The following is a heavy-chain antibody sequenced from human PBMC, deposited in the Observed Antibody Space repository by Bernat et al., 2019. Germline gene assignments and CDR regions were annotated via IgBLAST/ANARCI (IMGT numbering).Heavy chain of an antibody. CDR2: ISSSSSYI. CDR1: GFTFSSYS. Sequence: EVQLVESGGGLVKPGGSLRLSCAGSGFTFSSYSMTWVRQAPGKGLEWVSCISSSSSYIYYADSVKGRFTLSRDDAKNSLYLQMSSLKTDDTAVYYCARVSGTSYFDLWGQGTLVTVSS. J-gene: IGHJ4*02. CDR3: ARVSGTSYFDL. V-gene: IGHV3-21*04. D-gene: IGHD3-3*01.